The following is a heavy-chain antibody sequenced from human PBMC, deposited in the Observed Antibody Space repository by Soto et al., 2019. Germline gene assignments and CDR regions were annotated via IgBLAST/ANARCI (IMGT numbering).Heavy chain of an antibody. CDR1: GYTFTGYY. Sequence: QVQLVQSGAEVKKPGASVKVSCKASGYTFTGYYMHWVRQAPGQGLEWMGWINPNSGGTNYAQKFQGRVTMTRDTSISTAYMELSRLRSDETAVYYCAREYCSSTSCYIYFDYWGQGTLVTVSS. D-gene: IGHD2-2*02. CDR2: INPNSGGT. V-gene: IGHV1-2*02. J-gene: IGHJ4*02. CDR3: AREYCSSTSCYIYFDY.